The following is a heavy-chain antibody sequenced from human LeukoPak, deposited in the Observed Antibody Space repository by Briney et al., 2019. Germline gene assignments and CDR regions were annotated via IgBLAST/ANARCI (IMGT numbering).Heavy chain of an antibody. Sequence: PGGSLRLSCAASGFSFSRYWMSWVRQAPGKGLEWVANIKQDGSEKNYVESVKGRFTISRDNDKNSLYLQTNSLRAEDTAVYYCTRDPPGEWGQGTLVTVSS. CDR1: GFSFSRYW. V-gene: IGHV3-7*03. CDR3: TRDPPGE. J-gene: IGHJ4*02. CDR2: IKQDGSEK. D-gene: IGHD2-21*01.